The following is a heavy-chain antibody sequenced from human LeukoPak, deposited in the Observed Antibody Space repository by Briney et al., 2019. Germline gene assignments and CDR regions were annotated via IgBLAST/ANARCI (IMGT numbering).Heavy chain of an antibody. V-gene: IGHV3-64*04. Sequence: GGSLRLSCSASGFTFSSYAMHWVRQAPGKGLEYVSAISSNGGSTYYADSVKGRFTISRDNSKNTLYLQMNSLRAEDTAVYYCARAYCSSTSCYGYFDYWGQGTLVTVSS. J-gene: IGHJ4*02. CDR1: GFTFSSYA. CDR2: ISSNGGST. CDR3: ARAYCSSTSCYGYFDY. D-gene: IGHD2-2*01.